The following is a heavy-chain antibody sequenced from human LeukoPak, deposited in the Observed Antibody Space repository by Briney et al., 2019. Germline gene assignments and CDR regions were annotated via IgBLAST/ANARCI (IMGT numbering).Heavy chain of an antibody. D-gene: IGHD6-19*01. CDR3: ARGAVAGYYYYYYGMDV. V-gene: IGHV3-7*01. CDR1: GFTFSDYY. J-gene: IGHJ6*02. CDR2: IKQDGSEK. Sequence: GGSLRLSCAASGFTFSDYYMSWIRQAPGKGLEWVANIKQDGSEKYYVDSVKGRFTISRDNAKNSLYLQMNSLRAEDTAVYHCARGAVAGYYYYYYGMDVWGQGTTVTVSS.